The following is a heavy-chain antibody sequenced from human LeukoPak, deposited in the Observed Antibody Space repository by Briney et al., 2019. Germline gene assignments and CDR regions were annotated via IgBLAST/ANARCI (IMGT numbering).Heavy chain of an antibody. CDR3: ARALRYYYDSSGASDI. CDR1: GFTFSSYA. J-gene: IGHJ3*02. D-gene: IGHD3-22*01. Sequence: GGSLRLSCAASGFTFSSYAMSWVRQAPGKGLEWVSAISGSGGSTYYADSVKGRFTISRDNSKNTLYLQMNSLRAEDTAVYYCARALRYYYDSSGASDIWGQGTMVTVSS. V-gene: IGHV3-23*01. CDR2: ISGSGGST.